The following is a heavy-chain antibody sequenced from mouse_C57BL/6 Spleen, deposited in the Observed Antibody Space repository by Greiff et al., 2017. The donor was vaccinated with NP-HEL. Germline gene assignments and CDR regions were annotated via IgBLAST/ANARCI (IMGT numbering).Heavy chain of an antibody. V-gene: IGHV1-85*01. J-gene: IGHJ2*01. D-gene: IGHD2-13*01. CDR2: IYPSDGST. CDR3: ARRDGDGVRAFDY. Sequence: QVQLQQSGPELVKPGASVKLSCKASGYTFTSYDIHWVKQRPGQGLEWIGWIYPSDGSTNYNEKFKGKATLTVDTSSSTAYMQLHSLTSEDSAVYDCARRDGDGVRAFDYWGQGTTLTVSS. CDR1: GYTFTSYD.